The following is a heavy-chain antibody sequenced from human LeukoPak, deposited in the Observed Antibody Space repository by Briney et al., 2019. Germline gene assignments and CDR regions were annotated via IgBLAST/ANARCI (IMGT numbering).Heavy chain of an antibody. J-gene: IGHJ4*02. Sequence: GGSLRLSCAASGFTVSSNYMSWVRQAPGKGLEWVSVIYSGGSTYYADSVKGRFTISRDNSKNTLYLQMNSLRAEDTAVYYCARDTQSDYRLDYWGQGTLVTVSS. CDR3: ARDTQSDYRLDY. CDR2: IYSGGST. D-gene: IGHD4/OR15-4a*01. V-gene: IGHV3-66*01. CDR1: GFTVSSNY.